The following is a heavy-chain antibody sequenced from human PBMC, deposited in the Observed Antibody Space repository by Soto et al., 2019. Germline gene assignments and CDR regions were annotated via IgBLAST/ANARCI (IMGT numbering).Heavy chain of an antibody. V-gene: IGHV3-11*01. CDR3: ARAVKQWLVGGHYYYYYMDV. CDR1: GFTLSDYY. J-gene: IGHJ6*03. D-gene: IGHD6-19*01. Sequence: QVQLVESGGGLVKPGGSLRLSCEASGFTLSDYYMTWIRQAPGKGLEWISYISSSATIIYYADSVKGRFTISRDNAKTSLYLQMNSLRADDTAVYYCARAVKQWLVGGHYYYYYMDVWGKGTTVTVSS. CDR2: ISSSATII.